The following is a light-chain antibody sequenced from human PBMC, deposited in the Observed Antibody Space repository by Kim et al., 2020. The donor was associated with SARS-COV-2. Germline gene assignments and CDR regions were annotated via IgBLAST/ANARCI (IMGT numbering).Light chain of an antibody. J-gene: IGKJ3*01. CDR1: QSISGW. CDR3: QQSHSLIFT. V-gene: IGKV1-5*03. CDR2: KAS. Sequence: DIQMTQSPSTLSASVGDRVTITCRASQSISGWLAWYQQKPGKAPNLLIYKASSLNTGVPSRFSGSGSGTEFTLTISSLQPDDFATYYCQQSHSLIFTFGPGTKVDIK.